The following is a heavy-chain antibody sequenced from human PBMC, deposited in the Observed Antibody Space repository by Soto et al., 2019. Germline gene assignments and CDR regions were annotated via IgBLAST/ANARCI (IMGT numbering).Heavy chain of an antibody. CDR3: ARVEWLPYSFDY. CDR2: IKQDGSEK. CDR1: GFTFSSYW. J-gene: IGHJ4*02. Sequence: SGGSLRLSCVASGFTFSSYWMSWVRQAPGKGLEWVANIKQDGSEKYYVDSVKGRFTISRDNAKNSLYLQMNSLRAEDTAVYYCARVEWLPYSFDYWGQGTLVTVSS. D-gene: IGHD3-3*01. V-gene: IGHV3-7*03.